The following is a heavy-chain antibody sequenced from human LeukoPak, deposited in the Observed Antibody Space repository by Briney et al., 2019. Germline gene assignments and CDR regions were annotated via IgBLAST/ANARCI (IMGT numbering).Heavy chain of an antibody. Sequence: PGRSLRLSCAASGFTFDDYAMPSVRQAPGKGLEWVSGISWNSGSIAYADAVNGRFTISRDNAKNPLYLQMNSLRTEDPALYSCARGRKLAAAGISYFDYWXXXTLVTVSS. CDR1: GFTFDDYA. CDR3: ARGRKLAAAGISYFDY. CDR2: ISWNSGSI. J-gene: IGHJ4*01. D-gene: IGHD6-13*01. V-gene: IGHV3-9*01.